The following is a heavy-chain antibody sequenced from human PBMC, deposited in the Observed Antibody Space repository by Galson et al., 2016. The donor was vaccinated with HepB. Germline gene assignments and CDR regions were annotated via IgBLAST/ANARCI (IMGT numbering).Heavy chain of an antibody. CDR2: ISFDGSNK. J-gene: IGHJ1*01. CDR1: GFTFSGYG. CDR3: AKETHSSAYYLTEYFHH. Sequence: SLRLSCAASGFTFSGYGMYWVRQAPSKGLEWVAVISFDGSNKYYADSVKGRFTISRDSSKNTLYLQMNGLRADDTAVYYCAKETHSSAYYLTEYFHHWGQGTLVTVSS. D-gene: IGHD3-22*01. V-gene: IGHV3-30*18.